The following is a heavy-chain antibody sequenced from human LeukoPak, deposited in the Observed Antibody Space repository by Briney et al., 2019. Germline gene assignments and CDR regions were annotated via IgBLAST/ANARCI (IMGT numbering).Heavy chain of an antibody. CDR1: GFTFSSYW. V-gene: IGHV3-7*01. CDR3: ARLYYYDSSGYYNWFDP. D-gene: IGHD3-22*01. J-gene: IGHJ5*02. CDR2: IKQDGSEK. Sequence: GGSLRLSCAASGFTFSSYWMSWVRQAPGKGLEWVANIKQDGSEKYYVDSVKGRFTISRDNAKNSLYLQMNSLRAEDTAVYYCARLYYYDSSGYYNWFDPWGQGTLVTASS.